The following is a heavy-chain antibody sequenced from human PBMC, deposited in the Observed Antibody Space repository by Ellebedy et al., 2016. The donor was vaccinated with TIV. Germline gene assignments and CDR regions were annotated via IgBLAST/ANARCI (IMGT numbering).Heavy chain of an antibody. CDR3: ARDEDYGDYGPLGY. CDR2: ISAYNGNT. D-gene: IGHD4-17*01. Sequence: ASVKVSXXASGYTFTSYAMHWVRQAPGQGLEWMGWISAYNGNTNYAQKLQGRVTMTTDTSTSTAYMELRSLRSDDTAVYYCARDEDYGDYGPLGYWGQGTLVTVSS. V-gene: IGHV1-18*01. CDR1: GYTFTSYA. J-gene: IGHJ4*02.